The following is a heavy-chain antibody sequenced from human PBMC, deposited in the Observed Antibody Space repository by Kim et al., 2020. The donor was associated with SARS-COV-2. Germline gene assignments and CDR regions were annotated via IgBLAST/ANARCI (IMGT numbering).Heavy chain of an antibody. V-gene: IGHV3-30*01. CDR3: ATAIILVRGPDH. CDR2: N. J-gene: IGHJ4*02. D-gene: IGHD3-10*01. Sequence: NSFVDSVQGRFTISRDNSKNTLYLQMNSLRPEDTAVYYCATAIILVRGPDHWGQGTLVTVSS.